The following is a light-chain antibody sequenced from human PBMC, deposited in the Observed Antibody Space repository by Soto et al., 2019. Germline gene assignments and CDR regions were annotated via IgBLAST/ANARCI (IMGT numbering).Light chain of an antibody. J-gene: IGKJ3*01. Sequence: EIVLTQSPATLSLSPGERATLSCRASQSVSSYLAWYQQKPGQAPRLLIYDASNRATGIPARFSSSGSGTDFTLTISSLEPEDLAVYYCQQRSNWPIFTFGPGTKVDIK. CDR2: DAS. V-gene: IGKV3-11*01. CDR1: QSVSSY. CDR3: QQRSNWPIFT.